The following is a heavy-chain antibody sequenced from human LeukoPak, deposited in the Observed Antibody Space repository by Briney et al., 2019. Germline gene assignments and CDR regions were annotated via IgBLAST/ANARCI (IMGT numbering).Heavy chain of an antibody. J-gene: IGHJ4*02. Sequence: SETLSLTCTVSGGSISSGDYYWSWIRQPPGKGLEWIGYIYYSGSTYYNPSLKSRVTISVDTSKNQFSLKLSSVTAADTAVYYCARTTSYGDYADYWGQGTLVTVSS. CDR1: GGSISSGDYY. CDR2: IYYSGST. D-gene: IGHD4-17*01. V-gene: IGHV4-30-4*08. CDR3: ARTTSYGDYADY.